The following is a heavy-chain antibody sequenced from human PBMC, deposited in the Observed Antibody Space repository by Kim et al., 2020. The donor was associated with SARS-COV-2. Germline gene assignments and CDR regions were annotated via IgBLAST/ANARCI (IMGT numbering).Heavy chain of an antibody. J-gene: IGHJ4*02. CDR1: GFTFSSYS. CDR3: ARDLIAVAGTPFFDY. Sequence: GGSLRLSCAASGFTFSSYSLNWVRQAPGKGLEWVSFISSTGRTIYYADSVKGRFTISRDNAKNSLYLQMNSLRDEDTAVYYCARDLIAVAGTPFFDYWGQGTLVTVSS. V-gene: IGHV3-48*02. CDR2: ISSTGRTI. D-gene: IGHD6-19*01.